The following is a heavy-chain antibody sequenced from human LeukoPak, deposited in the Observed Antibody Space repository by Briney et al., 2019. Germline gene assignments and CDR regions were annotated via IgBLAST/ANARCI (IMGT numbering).Heavy chain of an antibody. J-gene: IGHJ6*02. Sequence: SETLSLTCTVSGGSIGSYYWSWIRQPPGKGLEWIGYIYYSGSTNYNPSLKSRVTISVDTSKNQFSLKLSSVTAADTAVYYCARHGSGSYTGTYYGMDVWGQGTTVTVSS. CDR2: IYYSGST. CDR1: GGSIGSYY. D-gene: IGHD3-10*01. CDR3: ARHGSGSYTGTYYGMDV. V-gene: IGHV4-59*01.